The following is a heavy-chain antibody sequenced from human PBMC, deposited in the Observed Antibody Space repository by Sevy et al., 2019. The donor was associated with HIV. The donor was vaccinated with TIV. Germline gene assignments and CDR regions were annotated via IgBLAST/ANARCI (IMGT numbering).Heavy chain of an antibody. CDR2: INWNGGTK. D-gene: IGHD5-12*01. CDR3: ARNTGFAYGDNWFDP. J-gene: IGHJ5*02. Sequence: GGSLRLSCAVSGFTFENYGMSWVRQAPGKGLEWVTGINWNGGTKNYVDSVKGRFTISRDNAKNSLNLQMDSLRVEDTAAYYCARNTGFAYGDNWFDPRGQGTLVTVSS. CDR1: GFTFENYG. V-gene: IGHV3-20*04.